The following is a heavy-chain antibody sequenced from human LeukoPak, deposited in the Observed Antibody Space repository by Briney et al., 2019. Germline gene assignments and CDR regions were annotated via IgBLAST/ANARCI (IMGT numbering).Heavy chain of an antibody. J-gene: IGHJ4*02. CDR3: TTIKRGNIFGYFDF. CDR2: VFDSWRT. Sequence: PSETLSLTCTVSGGSMTTHHWNWIRQTPGKGLEWIGYVFDSWRTKENPSLKRRATLSADTSKNQLSLRLSSVTAADTAVYSCTTIKRGNIFGYFDFWGQGILVTVSS. CDR1: GGSMTTHH. D-gene: IGHD5-18*01. V-gene: IGHV4-59*11.